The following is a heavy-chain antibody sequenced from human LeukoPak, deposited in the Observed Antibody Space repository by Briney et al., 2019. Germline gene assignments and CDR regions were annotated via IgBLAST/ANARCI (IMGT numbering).Heavy chain of an antibody. Sequence: PSETLSLTCAVFGGSFSGYYWSWIRQPPGKGLEWIGEINHSGSTNYNPSLKRRVTISVDTSKNQFSLKLSSVTAADTAVYYCAREPRIAAAGSKDAFDIWGQGTMVTVSS. CDR1: GGSFSGYY. CDR3: AREPRIAAAGSKDAFDI. CDR2: INHSGST. V-gene: IGHV4-34*01. J-gene: IGHJ3*02. D-gene: IGHD6-13*01.